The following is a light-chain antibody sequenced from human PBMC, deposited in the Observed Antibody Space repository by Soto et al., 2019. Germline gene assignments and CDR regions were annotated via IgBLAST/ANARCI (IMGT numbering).Light chain of an antibody. CDR3: QQHNKWPPWT. J-gene: IGKJ1*01. CDR2: DAS. Sequence: EIVLTQSPATLSLSPVERATLSCRASQSVSSYLAWYQQKPGQAPRLLIYDASNRATGIPARFSGSGSGTDFTLTISSLQSEDFAVYYCQQHNKWPPWTFGQGTKVDIK. CDR1: QSVSSY. V-gene: IGKV3-11*01.